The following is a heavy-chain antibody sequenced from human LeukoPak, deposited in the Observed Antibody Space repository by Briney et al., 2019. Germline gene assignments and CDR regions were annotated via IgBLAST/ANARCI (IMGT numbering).Heavy chain of an antibody. D-gene: IGHD3-3*01. CDR1: GFTFSSYE. CDR3: ARSAYYAFDY. Sequence: GGSLRLSCAASGFTFSSYEMNWVRQAPGKGLEWVSYISSSGSTIYYADSVKGRFTISRDNAKNSLYLQMNSLRAEDTAVYYCARSAYYAFDYWGQGTLVTVSS. CDR2: ISSSGSTI. J-gene: IGHJ4*02. V-gene: IGHV3-48*03.